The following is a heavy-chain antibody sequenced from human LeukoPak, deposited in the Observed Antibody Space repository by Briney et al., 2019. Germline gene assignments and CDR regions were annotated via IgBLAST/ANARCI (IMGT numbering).Heavy chain of an antibody. CDR2: INPTGGST. CDR3: ARGRHDFWSGYSLLDTDYYGMDV. V-gene: IGHV1-46*01. J-gene: IGHJ6*02. Sequence: ASVKVSCKASGHTFPSYFMHWVRQAPGQGLEWMGIINPTGGSTTYAQKFQGRVTMTRDTSTSTVYMELSSLRSDDTAVYYCARGRHDFWSGYSLLDTDYYGMDVWSQGTTVTVSS. CDR1: GHTFPSYF. D-gene: IGHD3-3*01.